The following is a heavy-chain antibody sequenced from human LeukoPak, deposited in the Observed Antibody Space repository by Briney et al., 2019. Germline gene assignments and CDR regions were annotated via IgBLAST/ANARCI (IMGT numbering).Heavy chain of an antibody. CDR1: GFTFSSYG. D-gene: IGHD2-15*01. V-gene: IGHV3-33*01. CDR2: IWYDGSNK. J-gene: IGHJ6*04. Sequence: PGRSLRLSCAASGFTFSSYGMHWASQDPGEGMEWVEVIWYDGSNKYYADCVKGRFTISRDNSKNTLYLQMNSLRAEDTAVYYCARTGGLGYCSGGSCYPMGYYYGMDVWGKGTTVTVSS. CDR3: ARTGGLGYCSGGSCYPMGYYYGMDV.